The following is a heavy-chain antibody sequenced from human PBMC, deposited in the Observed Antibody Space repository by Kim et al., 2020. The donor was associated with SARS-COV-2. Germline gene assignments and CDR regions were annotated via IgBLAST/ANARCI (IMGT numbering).Heavy chain of an antibody. D-gene: IGHD1-26*01. J-gene: IGHJ4*02. CDR3: VKGRVVGAGRPDF. CDR2: IGGGGFDT. CDR1: GFTFSGYA. Sequence: GGSLRLSCAASGFTFSGYAMTWVRQAPGKGLEWVSSIGGGGFDTYYTDSVKGRFAISRDNSKNALYLQMSSLGPEDTALYYCVKGRVVGAGRPDFWGQGTLVTVSS. V-gene: IGHV3-23*01.